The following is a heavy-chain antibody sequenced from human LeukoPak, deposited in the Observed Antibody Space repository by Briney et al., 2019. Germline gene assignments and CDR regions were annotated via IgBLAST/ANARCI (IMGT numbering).Heavy chain of an antibody. CDR3: ARVPGIAVAGNWFDP. J-gene: IGHJ5*02. CDR1: GGTFSVYA. D-gene: IGHD6-19*01. CDR2: IIPILGIA. Sequence: GASVKVSFKASGGTFSVYAISWVRQAPGQGLEWMGRIIPILGIANYAQKFQGRVTITADKSTSTAYMELSSLRSEDTAVYYCARVPGIAVAGNWFDPWGQGTLVTVSS. V-gene: IGHV1-69*10.